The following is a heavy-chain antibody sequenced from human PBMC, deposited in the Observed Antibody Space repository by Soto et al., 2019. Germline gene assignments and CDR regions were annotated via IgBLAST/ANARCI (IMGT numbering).Heavy chain of an antibody. J-gene: IGHJ5*02. V-gene: IGHV1-69*04. D-gene: IGHD2-2*01. CDR1: GGTFSSYT. Sequence: SVKVSCKASGGTFSSYTISWVRQAPGQGLEWMGRIIPILGIANYAQKFQGRVTITADKSTSTAYMELSSLRSEDTAVYYCARDGQPYCSSTSCYGSNWFDPWGQGTLVTVSS. CDR2: IIPILGIA. CDR3: ARDGQPYCSSTSCYGSNWFDP.